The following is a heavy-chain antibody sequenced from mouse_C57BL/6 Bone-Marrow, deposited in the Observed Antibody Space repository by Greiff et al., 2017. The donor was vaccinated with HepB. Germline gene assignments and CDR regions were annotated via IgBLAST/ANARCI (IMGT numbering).Heavy chain of an antibody. J-gene: IGHJ1*03. V-gene: IGHV3-5*01. Sequence: EVKLMESGPGLVKPSQTVFLTCTVTGISITTGNYRWSWIRQFPGNKLEWIGYIYYSGTIIYNPSLTSRTTITRDTPKNQFFLEMNSLTAEDTATYYCAREGIYYDYLYWYFDVWGTGTTVTVSS. CDR2: IYYSGTI. CDR1: GISITTGNYR. D-gene: IGHD2-4*01. CDR3: AREGIYYDYLYWYFDV.